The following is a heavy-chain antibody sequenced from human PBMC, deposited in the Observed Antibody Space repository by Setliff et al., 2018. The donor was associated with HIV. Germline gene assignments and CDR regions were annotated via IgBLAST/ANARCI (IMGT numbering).Heavy chain of an antibody. J-gene: IGHJ6*03. V-gene: IGHV7-4-1*01. CDR2: INTNTGNP. CDR1: GYSLTSYS. Sequence: ASVKVSCKASGYSLTSYSINWVRQAPGQGLEWMGYINTNTGNPTYAQGFTGRFVFSVDTPVSTAYLQIVSLKAEDTAVYYCTRDHTPPPNYDFWSGQIDLRNIFYYMDVWGTGSPVTVSS. D-gene: IGHD3-3*01. CDR3: TRDHTPPPNYDFWSGQIDLRNIFYYMDV.